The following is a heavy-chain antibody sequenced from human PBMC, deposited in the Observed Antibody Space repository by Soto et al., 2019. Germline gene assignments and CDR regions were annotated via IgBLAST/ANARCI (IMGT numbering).Heavy chain of an antibody. D-gene: IGHD6-13*01. CDR1: GYTFAGYY. CDR2: INPNSGGT. Sequence: GASVKVSCKASGYTFAGYYMHWVRQAPGQGLEWMGWINPNSGGTNYAQKFQGWVTMTRDTSISTAYMELSGLRSDDTAVYYCARGYSSRWYTYYYYYKDVWGKGTTVTVSS. V-gene: IGHV1-2*04. CDR3: ARGYSSRWYTYYYYYKDV. J-gene: IGHJ6*03.